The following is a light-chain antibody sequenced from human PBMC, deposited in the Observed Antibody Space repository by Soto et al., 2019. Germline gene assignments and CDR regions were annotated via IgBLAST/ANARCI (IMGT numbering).Light chain of an antibody. J-gene: IGKJ2*01. Sequence: EIVLTQSPGTLSLSPGERATLSCRASQSVSSSYLAWYQQKPGQAPRLLIYGASSRATGIPDRFSGSGSGTDFTLTISRLEPEDFAVYYCQQYSNSPGTFGQGTKREIK. CDR1: QSVSSSY. CDR2: GAS. CDR3: QQYSNSPGT. V-gene: IGKV3-20*01.